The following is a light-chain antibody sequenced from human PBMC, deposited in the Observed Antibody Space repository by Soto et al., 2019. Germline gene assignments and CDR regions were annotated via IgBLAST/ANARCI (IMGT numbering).Light chain of an antibody. Sequence: EIVMTQSPATLSVSPGERATLSCRASQSVSILLAWYQQKPGQAPRLLIYDASNRATGIPARFSGSGSGTDFTLTISSLEPEDCAVYYCQQRSNWPITVGQGTRLESK. V-gene: IGKV3-11*01. CDR2: DAS. CDR3: QQRSNWPIT. CDR1: QSVSIL. J-gene: IGKJ5*01.